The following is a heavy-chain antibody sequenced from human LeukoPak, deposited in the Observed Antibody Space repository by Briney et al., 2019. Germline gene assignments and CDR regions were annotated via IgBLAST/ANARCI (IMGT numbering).Heavy chain of an antibody. V-gene: IGHV4-4*07. Sequence: SETLSLTCIASGGSIRNYYWTWIRQAPGKGLEWIGRIYSSGSTNYNASLKSRGTMSIDKSKNQFSLKLTSVTAADTAVDYCARELSDNGNYVAAFDYWSQRTLVTVSS. CDR2: IYSSGST. CDR1: GGSIRNYY. CDR3: ARELSDNGNYVAAFDY. D-gene: IGHD1-7*01. J-gene: IGHJ4*02.